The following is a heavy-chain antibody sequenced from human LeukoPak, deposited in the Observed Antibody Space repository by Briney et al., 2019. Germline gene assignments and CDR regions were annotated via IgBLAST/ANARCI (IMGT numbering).Heavy chain of an antibody. V-gene: IGHV1-18*01. Sequence: ASVKVSCKASGYTFTKYGITWVRQAPGQGLEWMGWISTYNGNTNYAQKLQGRVTMTTDTSTSIAHMELRSLISDDAAVYYCARGDDYGDYWGLYWGQGTLVTVSS. D-gene: IGHD4-17*01. CDR2: ISTYNGNT. CDR3: ARGDDYGDYWGLY. CDR1: GYTFTKYG. J-gene: IGHJ4*02.